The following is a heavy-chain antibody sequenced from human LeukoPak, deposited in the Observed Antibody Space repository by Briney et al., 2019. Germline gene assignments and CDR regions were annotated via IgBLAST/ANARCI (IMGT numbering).Heavy chain of an antibody. J-gene: IGHJ5*02. CDR2: IYHGDSDT. D-gene: IGHD2-15*01. V-gene: IGHV5-51*01. Sequence: GESLKISCKGSGYSFTSYWIGWVRQVPGKGLEWMGIIYHGDSDTRYSPSFQGHVTISADKPITTANLQWSSLKSSDTAMYYCARSRVLCRSGGSCLNWIAPWGQGPLVTVSS. CDR3: ARSRVLCRSGGSCLNWIAP. CDR1: GYSFTSYW.